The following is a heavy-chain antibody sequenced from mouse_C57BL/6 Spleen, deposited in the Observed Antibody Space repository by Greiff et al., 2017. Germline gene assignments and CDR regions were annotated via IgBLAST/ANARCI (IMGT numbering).Heavy chain of an antibody. Sequence: VKLQESGAELVKPGASVKLSCKASGYTFTSYWMHWVKQRPGQGLEWSGMLHPNSGSTNYNEKCKSKATLTVDKSSSTAYMQLSSLTSEDSAVYYCARLVTGSDYWGQGTTLTVSS. CDR2: LHPNSGST. CDR1: GYTFTSYW. D-gene: IGHD4-1*01. CDR3: ARLVTGSDY. V-gene: IGHV1-64*01. J-gene: IGHJ2*01.